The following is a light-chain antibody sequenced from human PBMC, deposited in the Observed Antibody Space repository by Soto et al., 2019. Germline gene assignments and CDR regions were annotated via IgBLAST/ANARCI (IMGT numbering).Light chain of an antibody. V-gene: IGKV3-20*01. CDR1: QSVDNY. CDR3: QQYGTSPFT. Sequence: EIVLTQSPGTLSLSPGDRATLYCRASQSVDNYLAWYQQKSGQAPRLLVYGSSIRATGIPARFSGSGSGTDFTLTISSLEPEDFAVYYCQQYGTSPFTFGPGTKVDLK. J-gene: IGKJ3*01. CDR2: GSS.